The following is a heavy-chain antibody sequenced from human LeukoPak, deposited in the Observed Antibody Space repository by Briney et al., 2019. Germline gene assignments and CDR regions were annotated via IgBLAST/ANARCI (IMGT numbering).Heavy chain of an antibody. J-gene: IGHJ4*02. CDR3: ARAMYYYGSGTYYDY. Sequence: PGGSLRLSCAASGFTFSDHHMDWVRQAPGKGLEWIGRSRNKGRGYSTVFAASVKGRFTISRDEPKNSLYLQMNSLRAEDTAVYYCARAMYYYGSGTYYDYWGQGTLVTVSS. CDR1: GFTFSDHH. V-gene: IGHV3-72*01. CDR2: SRNKGRGYST. D-gene: IGHD3-10*01.